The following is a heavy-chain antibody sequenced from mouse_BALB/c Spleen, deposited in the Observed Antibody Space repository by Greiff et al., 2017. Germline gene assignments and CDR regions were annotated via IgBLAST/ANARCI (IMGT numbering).Heavy chain of an antibody. Sequence: EVQGVESGGGLVKPGGSLKLSCAASGFTFSSYAMSWVRQTPEKRLEWVASISSGGSTYYPDSVKGRFTISRDNARNILYLQMSSLRSEDTAMYYCARGPDDWFAYWGQGTLVTVSA. CDR3: ARGPDDWFAY. V-gene: IGHV5-6-5*01. J-gene: IGHJ3*01. CDR2: ISSGGST. CDR1: GFTFSSYA.